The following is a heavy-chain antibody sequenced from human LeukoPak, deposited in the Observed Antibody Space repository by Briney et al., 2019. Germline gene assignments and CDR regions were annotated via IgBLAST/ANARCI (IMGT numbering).Heavy chain of an antibody. D-gene: IGHD2-15*01. CDR1: GFTFSSYA. CDR2: ISGSGGST. CDR3: ARCPGYCSGGSCYPRYYYYFDY. Sequence: GGSLRLSCAASGFTFSSYAMSWVRQAPGKGLEWVSAISGSGGSTYYADSVKGRFTISRDNSKSTLYLQMNSLRAEDTAVYYCARCPGYCSGGSCYPRYYYYFDYWGQGTLVTVSS. V-gene: IGHV3-23*01. J-gene: IGHJ4*02.